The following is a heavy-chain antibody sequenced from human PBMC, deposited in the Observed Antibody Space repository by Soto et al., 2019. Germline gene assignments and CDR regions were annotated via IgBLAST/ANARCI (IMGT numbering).Heavy chain of an antibody. Sequence: GASVKVSCKASGGTFSSYAISWVRQAPGQGLEWMGWISAYNGNTNYAQKLQGRVTMTTDTSTSTAYMELRSLRSDDTAVYYCAGAGDQKVPTSDPWGKGTLVTVSP. CDR1: GGTFSSYA. CDR2: ISAYNGNT. V-gene: IGHV1-18*01. J-gene: IGHJ5*02. CDR3: AGAGDQKVPTSDP. D-gene: IGHD5-12*01.